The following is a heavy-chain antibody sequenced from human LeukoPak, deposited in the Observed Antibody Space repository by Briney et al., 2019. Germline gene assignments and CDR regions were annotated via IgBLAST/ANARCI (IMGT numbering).Heavy chain of an antibody. D-gene: IGHD5-18*01. Sequence: VSCKASGYTFTSYGISWVRQAPGQGLEWMGWISAYNGNTNYAQRLQGRVTMTTDTSTSTAYMEVRSLRSDDTAVYYCARDQPWLPTDLGDYWGQGXXXXVSX. CDR2: ISAYNGNT. J-gene: IGHJ4*02. V-gene: IGHV1-18*01. CDR1: GYTFTSYG. CDR3: ARDQPWLPTDLGDY.